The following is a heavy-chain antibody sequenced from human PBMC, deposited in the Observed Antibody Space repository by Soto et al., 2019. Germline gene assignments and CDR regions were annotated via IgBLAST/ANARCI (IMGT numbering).Heavy chain of an antibody. CDR1: GFTFSSYE. D-gene: IGHD2-21*02. CDR2: IGVSGSPI. CDR3: AREDLNCGGDCFSL. Sequence: EVQLVESGGGLVQPGGSLRLSCAASGFTFSSYEMNWVRQAPGKGLEWVSYIGVSGSPIYYADSVRGRFTVSRDSAKNSLYLQMDSLRAEDTALYYCAREDLNCGGDCFSLWGQGTVVTVSS. V-gene: IGHV3-48*03. J-gene: IGHJ4*02.